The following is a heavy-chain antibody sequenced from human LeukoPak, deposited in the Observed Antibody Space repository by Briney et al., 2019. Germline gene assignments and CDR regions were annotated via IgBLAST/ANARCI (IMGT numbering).Heavy chain of an antibody. CDR3: AKDQLNRFCSGGSCSITHDS. CDR1: GFIFSSYG. D-gene: IGHD2-15*01. J-gene: IGHJ4*02. CDR2: ISGSVRST. Sequence: TGGFLRLSCAASGFIFSSYGMSWVRQAPGQGLEWVSAISGSVRSTYYSDSVKGRFTISKDTSKNTLYLQMNSLRAEDTAIYYCAKDQLNRFCSGGSCSITHDSWGQGTLVTVSS. V-gene: IGHV3-23*01.